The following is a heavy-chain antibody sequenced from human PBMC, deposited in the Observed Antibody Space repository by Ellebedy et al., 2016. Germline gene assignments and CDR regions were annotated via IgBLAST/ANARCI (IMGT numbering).Heavy chain of an antibody. J-gene: IGHJ6*02. CDR3: TTASMTTVVTPLTFGMDV. CDR1: GFTVSTNY. Sequence: GGSLRLSCAASGFTVSTNYMKWVRQAPGKGLEWVSAIFSDGNTYYADSVKGRFTISRDNSKNTLYLQMNSLRAEDTAVYYCTTASMTTVVTPLTFGMDVWGQGTTVTVSS. CDR2: IFSDGNT. V-gene: IGHV3-53*01. D-gene: IGHD4-23*01.